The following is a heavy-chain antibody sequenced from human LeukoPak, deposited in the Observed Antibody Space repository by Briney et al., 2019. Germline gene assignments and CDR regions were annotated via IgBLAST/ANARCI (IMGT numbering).Heavy chain of an antibody. V-gene: IGHV3-21*01. J-gene: IGHJ4*02. CDR3: ARDFSSSWYLYFDC. CDR2: ISSSSSYI. Sequence: PGRSLRLSCAASGFTFTSYSMNWGRQAPGHGLEWVSSISSSSSYISYADSVNGRFTMSRDNAKNSLYLQMNSLRAEDTAVYYCARDFSSSWYLYFDCWGQGTLVTVSS. CDR1: GFTFTSYS. D-gene: IGHD6-13*01.